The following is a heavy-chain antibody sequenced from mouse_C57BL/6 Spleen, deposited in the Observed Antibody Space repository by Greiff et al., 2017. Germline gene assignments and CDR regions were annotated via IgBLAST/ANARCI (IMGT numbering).Heavy chain of an antibody. CDR3: ARKDSSGYYAMDY. J-gene: IGHJ4*01. CDR2: IYPRSGNT. CDR1: GYTFTGYW. V-gene: IGHV1-9*01. D-gene: IGHD3-2*02. Sequence: QVHVKQSGAELMKPGASVKLSCKATGYTFTGYWIEWVKQRPGHGLEWIGEIYPRSGNTYYNEKFTGKATLTADKSSSTAYMELRSLTSEDSAVYCGARKDSSGYYAMDYWGQGTSVTVSS.